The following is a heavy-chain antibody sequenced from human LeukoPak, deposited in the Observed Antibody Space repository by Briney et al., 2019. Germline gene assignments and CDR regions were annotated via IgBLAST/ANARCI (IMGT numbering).Heavy chain of an antibody. CDR2: TYYNGRA. CDR1: GGSITSSY. J-gene: IGHJ4*02. CDR3: ARHRQGGIYSSSWYGFDY. Sequence: SETLSLTCTVSGGSITSSYWTWIRQPPGKGLEWIAYTYYNGRANYNPSLKSRVTTSVDTSKNQFSLKLSSVTAADTAVYYCARHRQGGIYSSSWYGFDYWGQGTLVTVSS. D-gene: IGHD6-13*01. V-gene: IGHV4-59*08.